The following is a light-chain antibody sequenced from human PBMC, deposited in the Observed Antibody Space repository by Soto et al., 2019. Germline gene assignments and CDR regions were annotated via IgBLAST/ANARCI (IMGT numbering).Light chain of an antibody. CDR3: QQYYSYPRV. CDR1: QGISSY. J-gene: IGKJ4*01. CDR2: AAS. Sequence: AIRMTQSPSSLSASTGDRVTITCRASQGISSYLAWDQQKPGKAPKLLIYAASTLQSGVPSRFSGSGSGTDFTLTISCLQSEDFATYYCQQYYSYPRVFGGGTKVEIK. V-gene: IGKV1-8*01.